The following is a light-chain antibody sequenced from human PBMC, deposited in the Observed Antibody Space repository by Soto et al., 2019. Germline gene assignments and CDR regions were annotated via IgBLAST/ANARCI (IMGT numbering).Light chain of an antibody. CDR2: GNS. V-gene: IGLV1-40*01. CDR1: SSNIGAGYD. J-gene: IGLJ3*02. Sequence: QSVLTQPPSVSGAPGQRVTISCTGSSSNIGAGYDVHWYQQLPGIAPKLLIYGNSNRPSGDPDRFSGSKSGTSASLAITGLPAADAADYSCQSYDSSLSGSGVFGGGTKLTVL. CDR3: QSYDSSLSGSGV.